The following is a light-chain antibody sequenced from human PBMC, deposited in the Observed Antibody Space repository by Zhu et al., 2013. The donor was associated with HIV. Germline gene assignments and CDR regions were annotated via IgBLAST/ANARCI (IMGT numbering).Light chain of an antibody. V-gene: IGKV3-15*01. J-gene: IGKJ1*01. CDR3: QQYNSYSWT. CDR1: QSVRTN. CDR2: GAS. Sequence: MTQSPATVSVSPGSRATLFCRASQSVRTNLAWYHQRPGQAPRLLIYGASTRATGVPSRFRGSGSGTDFTLTISSLEPEDFAIYYCQQYNSYSWTFGQGTKVEIK.